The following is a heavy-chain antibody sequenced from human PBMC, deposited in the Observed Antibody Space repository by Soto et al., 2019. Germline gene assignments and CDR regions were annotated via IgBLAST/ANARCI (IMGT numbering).Heavy chain of an antibody. CDR1: GGTLSIYT. Sequence: QVQLVQSGAEVKKPGSSVKVSCKASGGTLSIYTISWVRQAPGQGLEWMGGSANSAQKFQGRLTVTADESTSTVYLELSSLTSEDTAVYYCAREGPPDIAWFDPWGQGTLDSVSS. CDR2: GSA. D-gene: IGHD2-15*01. V-gene: IGHV1-69*01. CDR3: AREGPPDIAWFDP. J-gene: IGHJ5*02.